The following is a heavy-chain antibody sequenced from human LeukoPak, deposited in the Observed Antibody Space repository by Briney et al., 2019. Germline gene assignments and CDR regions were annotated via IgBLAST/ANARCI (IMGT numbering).Heavy chain of an antibody. CDR2: ISAYNGNT. CDR3: VREIRYMEQLRPVPFDY. D-gene: IGHD1/OR15-1a*01. V-gene: IGHV1-18*01. J-gene: IGHJ4*02. CDR1: GYTLTSYG. Sequence: VALVKVSCMASGYTLTSYGISWVRQAPGQGLEWMGWISAYNGNTNYAQKHQGRVTMTTDTSTSTTYMELWSLRSDCTAVYCRVREIRYMEQLRPVPFDYGGQGTLVTVSS.